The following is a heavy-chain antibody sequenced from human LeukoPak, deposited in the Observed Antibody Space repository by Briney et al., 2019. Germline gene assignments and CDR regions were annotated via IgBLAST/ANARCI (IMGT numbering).Heavy chain of an antibody. CDR2: IYHSGST. J-gene: IGHJ4*02. Sequence: SETLSLTCTVSGYSISSGYYWGWIRQPPGKGLEWIGSIYHSGSTYYNPFLKSRVTISVDTFKNQFSLKLSSVTAADTAVYYSARGFSYYDSSGYYYPMYYFDYWGQGTLVTVSS. V-gene: IGHV4-38-2*02. CDR1: GYSISSGYY. D-gene: IGHD3-22*01. CDR3: ARGFSYYDSSGYYYPMYYFDY.